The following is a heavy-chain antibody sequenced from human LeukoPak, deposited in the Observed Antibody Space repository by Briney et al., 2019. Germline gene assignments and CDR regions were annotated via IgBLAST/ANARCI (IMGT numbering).Heavy chain of an antibody. CDR3: ARDPPMVRGVSFFDY. CDR1: GFTFSSYS. CDR2: ISSSSSTI. D-gene: IGHD3-10*01. J-gene: IGHJ4*02. Sequence: GGSLRLSCAASGFTFSSYSMNWVRQAPGKGLEWVSYISSSSSTIYYADSVKGRFTISTDNAKNSLYLKMNSLRAEDTAVYYCARDPPMVRGVSFFDYWGQGTLVTVSS. V-gene: IGHV3-48*04.